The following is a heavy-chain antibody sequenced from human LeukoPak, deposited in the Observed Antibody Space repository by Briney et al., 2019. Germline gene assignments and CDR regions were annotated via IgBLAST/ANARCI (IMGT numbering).Heavy chain of an antibody. CDR1: GFTFSSYW. V-gene: IGHV3-7*03. D-gene: IGHD5-24*01. CDR2: IKQDGSEK. Sequence: PGGSLRLSCAASGFTFSSYWMNWVRQAPGKGLEWVANIKQDGSEKYYVDSVKGRFTISRDNAKNSLYLQMNSLRAEDTAVCYCARQRDGYNWATDYWGQGTLVTVSS. J-gene: IGHJ4*02. CDR3: ARQRDGYNWATDY.